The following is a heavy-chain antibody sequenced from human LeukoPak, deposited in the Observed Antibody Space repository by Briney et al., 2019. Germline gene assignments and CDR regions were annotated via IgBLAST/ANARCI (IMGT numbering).Heavy chain of an antibody. CDR2: IRWNSGSI. J-gene: IGHJ6*02. CDR3: AKDITMVRGVIPQDYYYYGMDV. CDR1: GCPFDDYA. D-gene: IGHD3-10*01. Sequence: PGGSLRLSCATSGCPFDDYAMHSVRQAPGKGLEWVSGIRWNSGSIGYADSVKGRFTISRDNAKNSLYLQMNSLRAEDTALYYCAKDITMVRGVIPQDYYYYGMDVWGQGTTVTVSS. V-gene: IGHV3-9*01.